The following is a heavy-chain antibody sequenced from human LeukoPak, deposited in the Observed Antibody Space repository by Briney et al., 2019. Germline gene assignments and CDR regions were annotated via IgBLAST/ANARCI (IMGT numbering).Heavy chain of an antibody. CDR2: ISYDGSNK. D-gene: IGHD4-11*01. V-gene: IGHV3-30-3*01. CDR1: GFTFSSYA. CDR3: ARDSLARRYGNIDY. J-gene: IGHJ4*02. Sequence: GRSLRLSCAASGFTFSSYAMHWVRQAPGKGLEWVAVISYDGSNKYYADSVKGRFTISRDNSKNTLYLQMNSLRAEDTAVYYCARDSLARRYGNIDYWGQGTLVTVSS.